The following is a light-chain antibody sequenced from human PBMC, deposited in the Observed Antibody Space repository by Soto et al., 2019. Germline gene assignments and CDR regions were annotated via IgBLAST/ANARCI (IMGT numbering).Light chain of an antibody. CDR2: GGS. V-gene: IGKV3D-20*02. CDR1: QSVSSTH. Sequence: EILLTQSPGTLSLSPGERATHSCRASQSVSSTHLAWYQQKPGQAPRVLMYGGSNRATGIPDRFSGSGSGTDFTLTISGLETEDFALYYCLQRNNWPPWTFGQGTKVDI. CDR3: LQRNNWPPWT. J-gene: IGKJ1*01.